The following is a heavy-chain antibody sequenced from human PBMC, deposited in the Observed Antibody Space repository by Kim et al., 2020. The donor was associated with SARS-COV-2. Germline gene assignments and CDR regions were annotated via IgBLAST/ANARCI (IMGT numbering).Heavy chain of an antibody. Sequence: SETLSLTCAVYGGSFSGYYWSWIRQPPGKGLEWIGEINHSGSTNYNPSLKSRVTISVDTSKNQFSLKLSSVTAADTAVYYCARVPLDDYGDYPPPGLSSYYYYGMDVWGQGTTVTVSS. V-gene: IGHV4-34*01. CDR2: INHSGST. CDR3: ARVPLDDYGDYPPPGLSSYYYYGMDV. J-gene: IGHJ6*02. CDR1: GGSFSGYY. D-gene: IGHD4-17*01.